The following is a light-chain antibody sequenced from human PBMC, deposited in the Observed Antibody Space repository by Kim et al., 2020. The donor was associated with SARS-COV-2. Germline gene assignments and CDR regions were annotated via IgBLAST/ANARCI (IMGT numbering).Light chain of an antibody. V-gene: IGKV1-39*01. CDR3: QQCYSTPYT. J-gene: IGKJ2*01. CDR2: AAA. Sequence: DIQMTQSPSSLSASVGDRVTITCRASRSISTYLSWCQQKAGKAPQLLISAAATLQSGVPSRFSGSGSGTEFTLTISSLQPEDFATYYCQQCYSTPYTFGQGTKLEI. CDR1: RSISTY.